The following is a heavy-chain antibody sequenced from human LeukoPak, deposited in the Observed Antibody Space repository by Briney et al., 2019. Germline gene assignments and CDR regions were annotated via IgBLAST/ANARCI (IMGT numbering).Heavy chain of an antibody. D-gene: IGHD3-10*01. V-gene: IGHV3-21*01. CDR1: GFTFSSYS. CDR2: ISRSSSYI. J-gene: IGHJ3*02. Sequence: GGSLRLSCAASGFTFSSYSVNWVRQAPGKGLEWVSSISRSSSYIYYADSVKGRFTISRDNAKNSLYPQMNSLRAEDTAVYYCASFPPYMVRNDAFDIWGQGTMVTVSS. CDR3: ASFPPYMVRNDAFDI.